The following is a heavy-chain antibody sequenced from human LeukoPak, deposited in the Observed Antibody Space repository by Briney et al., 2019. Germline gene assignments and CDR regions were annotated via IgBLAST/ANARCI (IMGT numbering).Heavy chain of an antibody. D-gene: IGHD3-22*01. Sequence: PSETLSLTCAVYGGSFSGYYWSWIRQPPGKGLEWIGEINHSGSTNYNPSLKSRVTISVDTSKNQFSLKLSSVTAADTAVYFCARDYYDSSGYFAFDIWSQGTMVTVSS. CDR2: INHSGST. CDR3: ARDYYDSSGYFAFDI. J-gene: IGHJ3*02. V-gene: IGHV4-34*01. CDR1: GGSFSGYY.